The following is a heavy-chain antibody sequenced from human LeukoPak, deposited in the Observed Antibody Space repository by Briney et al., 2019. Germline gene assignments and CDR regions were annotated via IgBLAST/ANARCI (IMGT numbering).Heavy chain of an antibody. CDR2: IYYSGST. D-gene: IGHD3-9*01. V-gene: IGHV4-59*08. CDR3: ARHERPHFDWSPIDY. Sequence: PSETLSLTCTVSGGSISSYYWSWIRQPPGKGLEWIGYIYYSGSTNYNPSLKSRVTISVDTSKNQFSLKLSSVTAADTAVYYCARHERPHFDWSPIDYWGQGTLVTVSS. CDR1: GGSISSYY. J-gene: IGHJ4*02.